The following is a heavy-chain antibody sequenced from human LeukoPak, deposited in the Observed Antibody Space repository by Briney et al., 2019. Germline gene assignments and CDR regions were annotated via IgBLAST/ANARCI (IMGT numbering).Heavy chain of an antibody. CDR2: IYYSGNT. V-gene: IGHV4-59*01. CDR3: ARVRLVGYDILTGYYSFDY. D-gene: IGHD3-9*01. CDR1: GGSISTYS. Sequence: PSETLSLTCTVSGGSISTYSLSWIRQPPGKGLEWIGYIYYSGNTNYNPSLKSRVTISVDTSKNQFSLKLSSVTAADTAVYYCARVRLVGYDILTGYYSFDYWGQGTLVTVSS. J-gene: IGHJ4*02.